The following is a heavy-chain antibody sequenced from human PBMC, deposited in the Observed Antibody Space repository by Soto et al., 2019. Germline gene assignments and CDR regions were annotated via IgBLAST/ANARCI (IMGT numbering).Heavy chain of an antibody. CDR3: ARKDKSGYFNWFDP. Sequence: GESLKISCSTSGYRFTSYWIDWVRQMPGKGLAWMGIIFPSDSDTRYSPSFQGQVTISADRSTSTVFLQWASLKASDTAVYFCARKDKSGYFNWFDPWGQGTRVTVSS. J-gene: IGHJ5*02. D-gene: IGHD3-22*01. V-gene: IGHV5-51*01. CDR2: IFPSDSDT. CDR1: GYRFTSYW.